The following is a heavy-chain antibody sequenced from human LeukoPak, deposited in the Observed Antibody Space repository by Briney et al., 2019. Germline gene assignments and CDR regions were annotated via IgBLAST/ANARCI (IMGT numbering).Heavy chain of an antibody. D-gene: IGHD3-22*01. J-gene: IGHJ3*02. CDR2: ISSSSSYI. CDR3: ARDRDYYEGHAFDI. V-gene: IGHV3-21*01. Sequence: GGSLRLSCAAPGFTFSSYSMNWVRQAPGKGLEWVSSISSSSSYIYYADSVKGRFTISRDNAKNSLYLQMNSLRAEDTAVYYCARDRDYYEGHAFDIWGQGTMVTVSS. CDR1: GFTFSSYS.